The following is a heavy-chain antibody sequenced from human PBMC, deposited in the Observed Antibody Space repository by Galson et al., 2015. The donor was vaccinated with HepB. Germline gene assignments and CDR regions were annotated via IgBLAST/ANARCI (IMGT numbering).Heavy chain of an antibody. CDR1: GFTFSSYA. CDR2: ISGSGGST. CDR3: AKEYYYDSSGGKGLFDY. V-gene: IGHV3-23*01. J-gene: IGHJ4*02. D-gene: IGHD3-22*01. Sequence: SLRLSCAASGFTFSSYAMSWVRQAPGKGLEWVSAISGSGGSTYYADSVKGRFTISRDNSKNTLYLQMNSLKAEDTAVYYCAKEYYYDSSGGKGLFDYWGQGTLVTVSS.